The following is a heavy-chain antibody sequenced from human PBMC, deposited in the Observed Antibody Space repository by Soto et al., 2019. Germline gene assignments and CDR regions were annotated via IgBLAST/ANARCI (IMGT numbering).Heavy chain of an antibody. Sequence: EVQVLESGGGLVQPGGSLRLSCTASGFIFDSYAMNWVRQAPGKGLEWVSSISDSGGRTYYADSVKGRFTISRDNSKNTLYLQMNSLRAEDTAVYYCAKDRARSSGSSGWFDPWGRGTLVTVSS. CDR1: GFIFDSYA. CDR2: ISDSGGRT. CDR3: AKDRARSSGSSGWFDP. D-gene: IGHD3-10*01. J-gene: IGHJ5*02. V-gene: IGHV3-23*01.